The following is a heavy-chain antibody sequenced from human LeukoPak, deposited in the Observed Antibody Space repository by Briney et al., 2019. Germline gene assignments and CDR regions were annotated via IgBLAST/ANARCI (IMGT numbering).Heavy chain of an antibody. CDR1: GGSISSANW. V-gene: IGHV4-4*02. CDR2: IYLGGKT. Sequence: SGTLSLTCAVFGGSISSANWWSWVRQPPGKGLEWIGEIYLGGKTNYNPSLKSRVTISIDTSKNPFSLKLISVTAADTALYYCARHMATPGTRGFDSWGQGTLVTVSS. J-gene: IGHJ4*02. CDR3: ARHMATPGTRGFDS. D-gene: IGHD5-24*01.